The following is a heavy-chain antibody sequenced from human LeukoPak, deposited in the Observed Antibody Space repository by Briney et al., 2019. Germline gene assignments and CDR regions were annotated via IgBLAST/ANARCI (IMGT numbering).Heavy chain of an antibody. CDR3: ARAYSGSYYVGYYYYYMDV. Sequence: PSETLSLTCTVSGGSISSSSYYWGWIRQPPGKGLEWIGRIYTSGSTNYNPSLKSRVAISVDTSKNQFSLKLSSVTAADTAVYYCARAYSGSYYVGYYYYYMDVWGKGTRSPSP. CDR1: GGSISSSSYY. CDR2: IYTSGST. D-gene: IGHD1-26*01. V-gene: IGHV4-39*07. J-gene: IGHJ6*03.